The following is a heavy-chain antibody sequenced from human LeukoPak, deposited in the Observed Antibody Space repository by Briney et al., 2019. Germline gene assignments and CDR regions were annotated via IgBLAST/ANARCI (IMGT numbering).Heavy chain of an antibody. CDR1: GVSISSSNSY. CDR3: ARALRLGYMDV. D-gene: IGHD3-16*01. CDR2: IYYSGNT. V-gene: IGHV4-39*01. Sequence: PSETLSLTCTVSGVSISSSNSYWGWIRQPPGKGLEWIGSIYYSGNTYYNASLKSQVSISIDTSKNQFSLRLTSVTAADTAVYYCARALRLGYMDVWGKGTTVTVSS. J-gene: IGHJ6*03.